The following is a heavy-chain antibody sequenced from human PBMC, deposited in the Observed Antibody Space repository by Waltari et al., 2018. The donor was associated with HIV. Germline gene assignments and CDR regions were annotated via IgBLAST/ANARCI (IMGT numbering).Heavy chain of an antibody. CDR1: GGSLSDDY. Sequence: QVQLQQWGAGLLKPSETLSLTCAVYGGSLSDDYWSWIRQPPGKGLEWVGEINHGGSTNYNPSLTSRVTISVDTSKNQFSLKLSSVSAADTAVYFCARGQRGGKTRYYYYYNGMDVWGQGTTVTVSS. J-gene: IGHJ6*02. CDR2: INHGGST. V-gene: IGHV4-34*01. CDR3: ARGQRGGKTRYYYYYNGMDV. D-gene: IGHD1-1*01.